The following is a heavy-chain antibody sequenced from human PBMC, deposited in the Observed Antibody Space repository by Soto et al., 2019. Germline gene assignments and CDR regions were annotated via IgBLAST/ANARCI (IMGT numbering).Heavy chain of an antibody. D-gene: IGHD3-22*01. J-gene: IGHJ4*02. CDR1: GFTFSHFA. CDR2: ISYTGRDK. CDR3: ARDQGFYHDTLWYYLH. V-gene: IGHV3-30-3*01. Sequence: QVQLGDSAGGVVQPGRSLRLSCAASGFTFSHFAMHWVRQAPGKGLNWVSAISYTGRDKYYADSVKGRFTISRDNSKNTLYLQMNSLRPEDTAIYYCARDQGFYHDTLWYYLHWGPGTLVTVSS.